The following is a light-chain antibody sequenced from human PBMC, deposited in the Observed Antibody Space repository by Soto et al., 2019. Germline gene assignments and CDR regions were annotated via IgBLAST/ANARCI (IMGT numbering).Light chain of an antibody. CDR3: QRYSRNLT. CDR2: KAS. Sequence: DIQMTQSPSILSASVGDSVTITCRARQSLSNWLAWLQQKPGKAPKVLISKASSLESGVPSRVSGSGSGAEFALTISSLQPDVFATYYCQRYSRNLTFGQGTNVQVK. CDR1: QSLSNW. J-gene: IGKJ1*01. V-gene: IGKV1-5*03.